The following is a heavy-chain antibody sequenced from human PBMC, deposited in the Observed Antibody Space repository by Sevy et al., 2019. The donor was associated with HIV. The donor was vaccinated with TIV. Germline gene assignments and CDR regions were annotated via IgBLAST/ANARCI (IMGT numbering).Heavy chain of an antibody. CDR3: ARDSRVHPQNYDFWSGVGYGMDV. D-gene: IGHD3-3*01. J-gene: IGHJ6*02. CDR1: GYTLAKFS. Sequence: ASVKVSCKVSGYTLAKFSIHWVRQAPGQGLEWMGGIIPIFGTANYAQKFQGRVTITADESTSTAYMELSSLRSEDTAVYYCARDSRVHPQNYDFWSGVGYGMDVWGQGTTVTVSS. CDR2: IIPIFGTA. V-gene: IGHV1-69*13.